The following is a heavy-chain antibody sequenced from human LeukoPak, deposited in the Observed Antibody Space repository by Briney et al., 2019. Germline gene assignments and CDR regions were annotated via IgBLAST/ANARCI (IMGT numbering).Heavy chain of an antibody. Sequence: SQTLSLTCTISGGSISSGSYYWSWIRQPAGKGLEWIGRIYTSGSTNYNPSLKSRVTISVDTSKNQFSLKLSSVTAADTAVYYCAREMRLAAANYWGQGTLVTVSS. CDR2: IYTSGST. CDR3: AREMRLAAANY. D-gene: IGHD6-13*01. CDR1: GGSISSGSYY. J-gene: IGHJ4*02. V-gene: IGHV4-61*02.